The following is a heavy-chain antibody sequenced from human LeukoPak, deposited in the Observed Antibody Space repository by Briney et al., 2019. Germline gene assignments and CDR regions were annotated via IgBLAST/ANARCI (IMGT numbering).Heavy chain of an antibody. CDR2: ISYDGSNK. D-gene: IGHD2-2*01. V-gene: IGHV3-30*04. Sequence: GRSLRLSCAASGFTFSSYAMHWVRQAPGKGLEWVAVISYDGSNKYYADSVKGRFTISRDNSKNTLYLQMNSLRAEDTAVYYCARAVRYCSSTSCPKGTYYYYDGMDVWGKGTTVTVSS. CDR3: ARAVRYCSSTSCPKGTYYYYDGMDV. J-gene: IGHJ6*04. CDR1: GFTFSSYA.